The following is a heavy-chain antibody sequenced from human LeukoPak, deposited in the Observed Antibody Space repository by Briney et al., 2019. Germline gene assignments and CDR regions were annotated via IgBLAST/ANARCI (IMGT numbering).Heavy chain of an antibody. CDR2: IYYSGST. CDR1: GGSISSYY. J-gene: IGHJ3*02. V-gene: IGHV4-59*08. CDR3: ARMIDWRDAFDI. Sequence: SETLSLTCTVSGGSISSYYWSWIRQPPGKGLEWIGYIYYSGSTNYNPSLKSRVTISVDTSKNQFSLKLSSVTAADTAVYYCARMIDWRDAFDIWGQGTMVTVSS. D-gene: IGHD3-9*01.